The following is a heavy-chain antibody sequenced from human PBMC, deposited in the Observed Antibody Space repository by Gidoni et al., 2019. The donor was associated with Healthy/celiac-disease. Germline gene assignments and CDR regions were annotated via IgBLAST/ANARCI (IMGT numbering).Heavy chain of an antibody. D-gene: IGHD3-10*01. V-gene: IGHV4-34*01. CDR3: ARPVRGYYGSGSWFDP. CDR2: INHSGST. Sequence: QVQLQQWGAGLLKPSETLSLTCAVYGGSFSVYYWSWIRQPPGKGLEWIGEINHSGSTNYNPSLKSRVTISVDTSKNQFSLKLSSVTAADTAVYYCARPVRGYYGSGSWFDPWGQGTLVTVSS. J-gene: IGHJ5*02. CDR1: GGSFSVYY.